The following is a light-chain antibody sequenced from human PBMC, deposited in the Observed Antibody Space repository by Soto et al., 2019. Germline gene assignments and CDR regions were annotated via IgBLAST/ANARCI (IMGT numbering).Light chain of an antibody. CDR1: QGIRKD. J-gene: IGKJ1*01. Sequence: AIQMTQSPSSLSASVGDRVTITCRASQGIRKDLAWYQQKPGKAPKLLIDGSSTLQTGVPSRFSGSGSGTDFTLIISSLQPEDFATYYCLQDFSFPRTFGQGTKVDIK. V-gene: IGKV1-6*01. CDR2: GSS. CDR3: LQDFSFPRT.